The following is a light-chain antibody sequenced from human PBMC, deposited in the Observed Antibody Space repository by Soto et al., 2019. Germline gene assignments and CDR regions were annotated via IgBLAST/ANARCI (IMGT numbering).Light chain of an antibody. V-gene: IGKV1-27*01. CDR1: QGISNY. Sequence: DIQMTQSPSSLSASVRDRVTITCRASQGISNYLAWYQQKPGKVPKLLIYAASTLQSGVPSRFSGSGSGTNFTLTISSLQPEDVASYYCQKYDSAPWTFGQGTKVEIK. CDR3: QKYDSAPWT. J-gene: IGKJ1*01. CDR2: AAS.